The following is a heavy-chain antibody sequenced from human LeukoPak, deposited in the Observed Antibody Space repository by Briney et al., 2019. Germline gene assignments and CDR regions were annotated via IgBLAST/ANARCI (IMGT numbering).Heavy chain of an antibody. CDR2: IYPGDSDT. Sequence: YXIGGGRPVPGKGVEGMGFIYPGDSDTIESPSLEGQVTLSADKCKNTAYLQWSSLNASDTAMYYCAREYFGSDEYFDYWGQGTLVTVSP. J-gene: IGHJ4*02. CDR1: YX. D-gene: IGHD3-10*01. CDR3: AREYFGSDEYFDY. V-gene: IGHV5-51*01.